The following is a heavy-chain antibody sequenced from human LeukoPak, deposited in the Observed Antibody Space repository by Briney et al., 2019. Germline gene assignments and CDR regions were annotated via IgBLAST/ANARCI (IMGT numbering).Heavy chain of an antibody. V-gene: IGHV4-59*12. Sequence: SETLSLTCTVSGGSISSYYWSWIRQPPGKGLEWIGYIYYSGSTNYNPSLKSRVTISVDTSKNQFSLKLSSVTAADTAVYYCARQVVAATRVADYWGQGTLVTVS. CDR3: ARQVVAATRVADY. CDR2: IYYSGST. D-gene: IGHD2-15*01. J-gene: IGHJ4*02. CDR1: GGSISSYY.